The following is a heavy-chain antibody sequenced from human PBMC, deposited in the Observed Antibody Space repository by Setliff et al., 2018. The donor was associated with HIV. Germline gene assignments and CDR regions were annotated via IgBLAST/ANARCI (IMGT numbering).Heavy chain of an antibody. D-gene: IGHD4-17*01. Sequence: SETLSLTCTVYGYRISDGYSWGWIRQPPGKGLEWIGSIHHSGSTHYNSSLKSRVTIPVDTSNNQFSLKLTSVTAADTAVYYCASRPPMTTGEGGDWSQGTLVTVSS. CDR3: ASRPPMTTGEGGD. CDR1: GYRISDGYS. CDR2: IHHSGST. V-gene: IGHV4-38-2*02. J-gene: IGHJ4*02.